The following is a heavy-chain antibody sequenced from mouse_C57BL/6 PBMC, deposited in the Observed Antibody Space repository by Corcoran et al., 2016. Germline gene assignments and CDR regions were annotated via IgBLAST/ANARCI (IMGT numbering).Heavy chain of an antibody. J-gene: IGHJ1*03. CDR3: ARYDDDV. Sequence: EDQLQQSGPELVKPGASVKISCKASGYTFTDYYMNWVKQSHGKSLEWIGDINPNNGGTSYNQKFKGKATLTVDQSSSTAYMELRSLTSEDSAVYYCARYDDDVWGTGTTVTVSS. V-gene: IGHV1-26*01. D-gene: IGHD2-3*01. CDR1: GYTFTDYY. CDR2: INPNNGGT.